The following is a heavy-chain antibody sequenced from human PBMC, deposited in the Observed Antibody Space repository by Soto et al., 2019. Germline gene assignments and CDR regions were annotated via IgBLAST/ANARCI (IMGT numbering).Heavy chain of an antibody. CDR1: GGTFSSYA. CDR3: ARSGYCSSTSCYPAWGYYYYGMDV. CDR2: IIPIFGTA. J-gene: IGHJ6*02. Sequence: SVKVSCKASGGTFSSYAISWVRQAPGQGLEWMGGIIPIFGTANYAQKFQGRVTITADESTSTAYMELSSLRSEDTAVYYCARSGYCSSTSCYPAWGYYYYGMDVWGQGTTVTVS. D-gene: IGHD2-2*03. V-gene: IGHV1-69*13.